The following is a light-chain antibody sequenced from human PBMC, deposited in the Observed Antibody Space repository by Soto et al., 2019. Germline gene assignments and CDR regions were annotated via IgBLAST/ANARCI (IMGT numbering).Light chain of an antibody. Sequence: QAVVTQEPSLTVSPGGTVTLTGGPNTGTVTSGHYPYWFQQKPGQAPRTLIYDTSNKHSWTPARFSGSLLGGKAALTLSGAQPEDEAEYYCLLSYSGARIFVGGTPVTVL. CDR2: DTS. CDR3: LLSYSGARI. CDR1: TGTVTSGHY. V-gene: IGLV7-46*01. J-gene: IGLJ2*01.